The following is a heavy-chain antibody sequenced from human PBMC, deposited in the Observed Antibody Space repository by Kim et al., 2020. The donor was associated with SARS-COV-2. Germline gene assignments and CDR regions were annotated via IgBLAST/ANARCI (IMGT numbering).Heavy chain of an antibody. Sequence: SETLSLTCAVYGGSFSGYYWSWIRQPPGKGLEWLGEINHSGSTNYNPYLKSRVIISVDTSRNQFSLKLSAVTAADTAVYYCARGGRLAGAATNNWVDPWGQGTLVTVSS. J-gene: IGHJ5*02. CDR3: ARGGRLAGAATNNWVDP. V-gene: IGHV4-34*01. CDR1: GGSFSGYY. D-gene: IGHD5-12*01. CDR2: INHSGST.